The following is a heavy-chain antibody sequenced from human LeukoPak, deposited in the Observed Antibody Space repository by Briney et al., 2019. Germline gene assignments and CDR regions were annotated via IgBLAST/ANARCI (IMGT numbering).Heavy chain of an antibody. CDR2: ISWDGGST. V-gene: IGHV3-43*01. CDR1: GFTFDDYT. Sequence: GGSLRLSCAASGFTFDDYTMHWARQAPGKGLEWVSLISWDGGSTYYADSVKGRFTISRDNSKNSLYLQMNSLRTEDTALYYCAKPYGSGSYYNDYYYYGMDVWGQGTTVTVSS. J-gene: IGHJ6*02. D-gene: IGHD3-10*01. CDR3: AKPYGSGSYYNDYYYYGMDV.